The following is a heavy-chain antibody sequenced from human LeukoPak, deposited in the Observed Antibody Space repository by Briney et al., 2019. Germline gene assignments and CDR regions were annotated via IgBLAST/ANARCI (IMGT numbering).Heavy chain of an antibody. J-gene: IGHJ3*02. CDR1: GFTFSTSW. Sequence: GGSLRLSCAAPGFTFSTSWMSWVRQAPGKGLEWVANINQDESERYYVDSVKGRFTISRDNTKNSLDLQMNSLRAEDTAVYYCVVAEAGRSAFDIWGQGTMVTVSA. V-gene: IGHV3-7*03. D-gene: IGHD6-19*01. CDR2: INQDESER. CDR3: VVAEAGRSAFDI.